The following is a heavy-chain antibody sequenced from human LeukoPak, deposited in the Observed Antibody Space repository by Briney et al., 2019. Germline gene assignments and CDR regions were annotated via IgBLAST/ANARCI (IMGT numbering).Heavy chain of an antibody. CDR3: ANGHCGDSGAPFDY. D-gene: IGHD4-17*01. Sequence: PGGSLRLSCAASGFTFSSYAMSWVRQAPGKGLEWVSAISGSGGSTYYADSVKGRFTISRDNSKNTLYLQMNSLRAEDTAVYYCANGHCGDSGAPFDYWGQGTLVTVSS. CDR2: ISGSGGST. J-gene: IGHJ4*02. V-gene: IGHV3-23*01. CDR1: GFTFSSYA.